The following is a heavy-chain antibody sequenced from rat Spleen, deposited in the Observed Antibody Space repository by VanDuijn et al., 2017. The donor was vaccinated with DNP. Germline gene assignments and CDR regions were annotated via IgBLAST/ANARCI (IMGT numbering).Heavy chain of an antibody. Sequence: EVQVVESGGGLVQPGRSMKLSCAASGFTFSNSDMAWVRQAPTKGLEWVASISTGGGTTYYRDSVKGRFTISRDNAKSNLYLQMDSLRSEDTATYYCATEELQWSYFDYWGQGAMVTVSS. V-gene: IGHV5-25*01. D-gene: IGHD1-1*01. CDR3: ATEELQWSYFDY. CDR1: GFTFSNSD. J-gene: IGHJ2*01. CDR2: ISTGGGTT.